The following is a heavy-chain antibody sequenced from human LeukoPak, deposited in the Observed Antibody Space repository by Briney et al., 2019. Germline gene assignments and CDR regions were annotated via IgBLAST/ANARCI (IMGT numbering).Heavy chain of an antibody. CDR3: ARLPSEGGWYDFDY. V-gene: IGHV3-48*03. CDR1: GFTFSSYE. Sequence: GGSLRLSCAASGFTFSSYEMNWVRQAPGKGLEWVSYISSSGSTIYYADSVKGRFTISRDNAKNSLYLQMNSLRAEDTAVYYCARLPSEGGWYDFDYWGQGTLVTASS. D-gene: IGHD6-19*01. J-gene: IGHJ4*02. CDR2: ISSSGSTI.